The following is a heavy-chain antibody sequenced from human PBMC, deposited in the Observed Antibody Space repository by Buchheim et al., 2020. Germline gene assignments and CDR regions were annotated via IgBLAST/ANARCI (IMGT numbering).Heavy chain of an antibody. Sequence: EVQLVESGGGLVQPGGSLRLSCAASGFSFSSYEMNWVRQAPGKGLEWGSYISSSGSTIYYADSVKGRFTTSRDNAKKSLYWQMNSLRAEDTAVYYCARDPRYCSGGSCYPDYWGQGTL. D-gene: IGHD2-15*01. CDR2: ISSSGSTI. CDR1: GFSFSSYE. CDR3: ARDPRYCSGGSCYPDY. J-gene: IGHJ4*02. V-gene: IGHV3-48*03.